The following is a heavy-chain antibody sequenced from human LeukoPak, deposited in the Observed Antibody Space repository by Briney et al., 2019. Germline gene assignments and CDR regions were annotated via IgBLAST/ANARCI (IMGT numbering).Heavy chain of an antibody. J-gene: IGHJ4*02. CDR1: GGTFISYA. Sequence: GASVKVSCKASGGTFISYAISWVRQAPGQGLEWMGGIIPIFGTANYAQKFQGRVTITADESTSTAYMELSSLRSEDTAVYYCASGSKYYDSSGYYRAYLGRFDYWGQGTLVTVSS. V-gene: IGHV1-69*13. CDR2: IIPIFGTA. D-gene: IGHD3-22*01. CDR3: ASGSKYYDSSGYYRAYLGRFDY.